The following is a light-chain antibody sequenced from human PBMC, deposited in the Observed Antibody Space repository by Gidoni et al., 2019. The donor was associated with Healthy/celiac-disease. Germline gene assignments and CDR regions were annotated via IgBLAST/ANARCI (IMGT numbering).Light chain of an antibody. V-gene: IGLV2-23*03. Sequence: QSALTQPASVSGSPGQAITISCTGTSSDVGSYNLVSWYQQHPGKAPKLMIYEGSKRPSGVSNRFSGSKSGNTASLTTSGLQAEDEADYYCCSYAGSSTFYYVFGTGTKGTVL. CDR3: CSYAGSSTFYYV. CDR1: SSDVGSYNL. J-gene: IGLJ1*01. CDR2: EGS.